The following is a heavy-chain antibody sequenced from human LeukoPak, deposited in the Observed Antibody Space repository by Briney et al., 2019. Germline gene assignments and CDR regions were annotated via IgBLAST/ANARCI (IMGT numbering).Heavy chain of an antibody. CDR2: ISSSGSTI. CDR3: ARAMDTDYYYGMDV. Sequence: PGGSLRLSCAASGFTFSSYEMNWVRQAPGKGLEWVSYISSSGSTIYYADSVKGRFTISRDNAKNSLYPQMNSLRAEDTAVYYCARAMDTDYYYGMDVWGQGTTVTVSS. J-gene: IGHJ6*02. V-gene: IGHV3-48*03. D-gene: IGHD5-18*01. CDR1: GFTFSSYE.